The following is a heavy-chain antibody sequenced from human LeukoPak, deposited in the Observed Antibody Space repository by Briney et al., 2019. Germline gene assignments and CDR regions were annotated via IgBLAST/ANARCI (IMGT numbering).Heavy chain of an antibody. J-gene: IGHJ4*02. CDR1: GFTFSSYA. CDR3: AREQAGTSGWYTVDS. D-gene: IGHD6-13*01. V-gene: IGHV3-23*01. CDR2: ISGSGGST. Sequence: GGSLRLSCAASGFTFSSYAMSWVRQAPGKGLEWVSAISGSGGSTCYADSVKGRFTISRDNSKNTLYLQMNSLRAEDTAVYYCAREQAGTSGWYTVDSWGQGTLVTVSS.